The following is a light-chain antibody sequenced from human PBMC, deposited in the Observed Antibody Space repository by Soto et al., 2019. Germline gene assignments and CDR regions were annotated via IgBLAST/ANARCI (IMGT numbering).Light chain of an antibody. Sequence: EIVLTQSPCTLSLSPGERATLSCRASQTVPSNYLAWYQQKSGQTPRLLIYSASSRATGIPDRFSGSGSGTDFTLTISRLEPEDFAVYYCQQYGSSPTFGQGTRLEIK. CDR2: SAS. J-gene: IGKJ5*01. CDR1: QTVPSNY. CDR3: QQYGSSPT. V-gene: IGKV3-20*01.